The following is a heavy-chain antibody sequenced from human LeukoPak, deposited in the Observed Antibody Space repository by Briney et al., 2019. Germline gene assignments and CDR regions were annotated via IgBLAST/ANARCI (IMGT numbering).Heavy chain of an antibody. V-gene: IGHV5-51*01. J-gene: IGHJ4*02. D-gene: IGHD3-22*01. CDR1: GSRFTSYW. Sequence: GESLKISCKASGSRFTSYWSGWVRQLPGEGLEWMGIIYPADSDTTYSPSFQGQVTISADKSISTAYLQWSSLKASDTAMYYCARHRRNTMIGTASSRGFDYWGQGTLVTVSS. CDR3: ARHRRNTMIGTASSRGFDY. CDR2: IYPADSDT.